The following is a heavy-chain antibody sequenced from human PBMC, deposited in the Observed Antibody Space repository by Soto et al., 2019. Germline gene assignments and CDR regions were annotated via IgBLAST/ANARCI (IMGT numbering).Heavy chain of an antibody. CDR3: TTDPTYYYDRRGDYFDY. CDR1: GFTFSNAW. J-gene: IGHJ4*02. CDR2: ITSKTDGGTT. V-gene: IGHV3-15*07. D-gene: IGHD3-22*01. Sequence: EVQLVDSGGGLVKPGGSLRLSCAASGFTFSNAWMNWVRQAPGKGLEWVGRITSKTDGGTTDYAAPVKGRFNISRDDSKNTLYLQMNSLKTEDTAVYYCTTDPTYYYDRRGDYFDYWGQGTLVTVSS.